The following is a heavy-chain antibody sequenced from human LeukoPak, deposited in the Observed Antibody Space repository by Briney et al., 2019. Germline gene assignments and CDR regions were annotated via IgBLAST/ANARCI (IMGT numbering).Heavy chain of an antibody. CDR3: ARDAAAAGPFDY. CDR1: GYTFIDYG. J-gene: IGHJ4*02. CDR2: ISTYNGHT. V-gene: IGHV1-18*01. Sequence: ASVKVSCKGSGYTFIDYGVSWVRQAPGQGPEWMGWISTYNGHTYYAQKLQGRVTMTTDTSTSTAYMELRSLRSDDTAVYYCARDAAAAGPFDYWGQGTLVTVSS. D-gene: IGHD6-13*01.